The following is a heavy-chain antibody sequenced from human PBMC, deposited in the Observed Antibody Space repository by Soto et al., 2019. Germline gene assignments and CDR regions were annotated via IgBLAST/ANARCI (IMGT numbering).Heavy chain of an antibody. CDR3: ASGLISMARGVYDY. J-gene: IGHJ4*02. CDR1: GFTFSNYW. V-gene: IGHV3-7*01. Sequence: EVQLVESGGGLVQPGGSLRLSCVASGFTFSNYWMTWVRQAPGKGLEWVANIKHDGSDKYHAGSVKGRFTISRDNAKYSVYLQMNSLGVEDTAVYYCASGLISMARGVYDYWGQGTLVTVSS. CDR2: IKHDGSDK. D-gene: IGHD3-10*01.